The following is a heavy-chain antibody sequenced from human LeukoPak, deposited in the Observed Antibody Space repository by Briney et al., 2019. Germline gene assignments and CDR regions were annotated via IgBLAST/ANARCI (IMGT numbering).Heavy chain of an antibody. D-gene: IGHD6-6*01. Sequence: PSETLSLTCTVSGGSISSGSYYWSWIRQPAGKGLEWIGRIYTSGSTNYNPSLKSRVTISVDTSKNQFSLKLSSVTAADTAVYYCARETPEQLVFYYYYMDVWGKGTTVTVSS. CDR1: GGSISSGSYY. J-gene: IGHJ6*03. CDR2: IYTSGST. V-gene: IGHV4-61*02. CDR3: ARETPEQLVFYYYYMDV.